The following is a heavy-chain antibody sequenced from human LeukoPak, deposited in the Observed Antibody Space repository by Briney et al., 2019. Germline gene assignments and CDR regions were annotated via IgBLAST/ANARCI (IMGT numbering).Heavy chain of an antibody. D-gene: IGHD6-13*01. CDR3: AKDRGRYSSSWNYFDY. Sequence: PGGSLRLSCTASGFTFSSYAMSVVRQAPGKGLEGVSAISGSGGSKYFADSVKGRFTISRDNSKNTLYLQMNSLRAEDTAVYYCAKDRGRYSSSWNYFDYWGQGTLVTVSS. CDR1: GFTFSSYA. CDR2: ISGSGGSK. J-gene: IGHJ4*02. V-gene: IGHV3-23*01.